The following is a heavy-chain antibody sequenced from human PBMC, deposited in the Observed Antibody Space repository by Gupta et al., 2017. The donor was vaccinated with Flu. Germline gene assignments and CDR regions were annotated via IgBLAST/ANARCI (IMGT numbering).Heavy chain of an antibody. V-gene: IGHV1-18*01. J-gene: IGHJ4*02. Sequence: QVQLVQSGAEVKEPGASVKVSCKASGYTFTSYGISWVRQAPGQGLEWMGWISAYNGNTNYAQKLQGRVTMTTDTSTSTAYMELRSLRSDDTAVYYCARVGGLNTLWFGELWYSPNFDYWGQGTLVTVSS. CDR2: ISAYNGNT. CDR1: GYTFTSYG. D-gene: IGHD3-10*01. CDR3: ARVGGLNTLWFGELWYSPNFDY.